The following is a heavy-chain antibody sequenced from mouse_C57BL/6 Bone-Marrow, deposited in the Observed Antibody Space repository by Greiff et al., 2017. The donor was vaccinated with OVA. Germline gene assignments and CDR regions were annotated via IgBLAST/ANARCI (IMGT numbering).Heavy chain of an antibody. CDR3: ARRRLRPYWYFDV. CDR2: IYPRSGNT. V-gene: IGHV1-81*01. Sequence: QVQLQQSGAELARPGASVKLSCKASGYTFTSYGISWVKQRTGQGLEWIGEIYPRSGNTYYNEKFKGKATLTADKSSSTAYLELRSLTSEDSAVYFCARRRLRPYWYFDVWGTGTTVTVSS. CDR1: GYTFTSYG. J-gene: IGHJ1*03. D-gene: IGHD3-2*02.